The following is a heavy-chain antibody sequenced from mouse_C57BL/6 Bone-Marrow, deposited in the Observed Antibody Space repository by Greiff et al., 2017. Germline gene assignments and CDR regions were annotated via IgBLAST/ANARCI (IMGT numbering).Heavy chain of an antibody. J-gene: IGHJ4*01. D-gene: IGHD2-12*01. Sequence: EVQLQQSGGGLVKPGASLKFSCAASGFTFSSYAMSWVRQTPEKRLEWVAIIRAGGSYTYSPDNVKGRFTISIDNATNKLYLQMSHLKSEDTAVYYCARGCYSYPYAVDYWGQGTSVTVSS. CDR1: GFTFSSYA. CDR2: IRAGGSYT. CDR3: ARGCYSYPYAVDY. V-gene: IGHV5-4*01.